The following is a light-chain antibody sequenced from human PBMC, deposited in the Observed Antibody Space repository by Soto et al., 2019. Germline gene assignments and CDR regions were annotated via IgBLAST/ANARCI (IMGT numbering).Light chain of an antibody. CDR2: GAS. V-gene: IGKV3-20*01. CDR3: QHYGSSPRT. CDR1: QSVDSSY. Sequence: EIVLTQSLGTLSLFPGERATLSCRASQSVDSSYIAWYQHKPGQAPRLLIYGASSRATGIPDRFSGSGSGTDFTLSISRLEPEDFAVYFCQHYGSSPRTFGQGTKVEIK. J-gene: IGKJ1*01.